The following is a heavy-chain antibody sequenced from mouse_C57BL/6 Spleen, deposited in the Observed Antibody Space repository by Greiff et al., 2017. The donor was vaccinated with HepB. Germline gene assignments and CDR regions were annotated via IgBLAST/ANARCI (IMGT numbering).Heavy chain of an antibody. CDR3: ARKTTVVATNFDY. V-gene: IGHV1-81*01. D-gene: IGHD1-1*01. Sequence: QVQLKQSGAELARPGASVKLSCKASGYTFTSYGISWVKQRTGQGLEWIGEIYPRSGNTYYNEKFKGKATLTADKSSSTAYMELRSLTSEDSAVYFCARKTTVVATNFDYWGQSTTLTVSS. CDR1: GYTFTSYG. CDR2: IYPRSGNT. J-gene: IGHJ2*01.